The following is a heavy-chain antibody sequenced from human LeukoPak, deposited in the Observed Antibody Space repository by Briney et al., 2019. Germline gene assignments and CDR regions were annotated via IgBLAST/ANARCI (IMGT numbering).Heavy chain of an antibody. J-gene: IGHJ1*01. CDR1: GGSLSDYY. CDR2: IYYSGST. D-gene: IGHD1-1*01. V-gene: IGHV4-34*01. CDR3: ARLEGPDGYFQY. Sequence: PSETLSLTCAVYGGSLSDYYWSWIRQPPGKGLEWIGSIYYSGSTYYNPSLKSRVTISVDTSKNQFSLKLSSVTAADTAVYYCARLEGPDGYFQYLGQGTLVTVSS.